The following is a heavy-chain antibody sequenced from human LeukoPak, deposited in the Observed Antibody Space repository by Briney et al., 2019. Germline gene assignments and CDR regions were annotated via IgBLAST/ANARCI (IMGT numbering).Heavy chain of an antibody. Sequence: SETLSLTCTVSGVSISSSSYYWGWIRQPPGKGLEWIGSIYYSGSTYYNPSLKSRVTISVETPENQFSLRLSSVTAADTAVYYCASLVRYDWYFDVWGRGTLVTVSS. D-gene: IGHD1-14*01. CDR1: GVSISSSSYY. V-gene: IGHV4-39*01. CDR2: IYYSGST. J-gene: IGHJ2*01. CDR3: ASLVRYDWYFDV.